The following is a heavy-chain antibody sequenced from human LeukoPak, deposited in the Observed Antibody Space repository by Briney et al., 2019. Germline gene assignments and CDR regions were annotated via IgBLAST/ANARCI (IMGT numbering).Heavy chain of an antibody. D-gene: IGHD4-23*01. CDR1: GFTFSSYW. CDR3: YGANAEH. Sequence: GGSLRLSCAASGFTFSSYWMHWVRQAPGKGLVWVSGTNTDGSSTMYADSVKGRFTIARDNAKNTLYLQMNSLGAEDTAVYYCYGANAEHWGQGTLVTVSS. CDR2: TNTDGSST. J-gene: IGHJ1*01. V-gene: IGHV3-74*03.